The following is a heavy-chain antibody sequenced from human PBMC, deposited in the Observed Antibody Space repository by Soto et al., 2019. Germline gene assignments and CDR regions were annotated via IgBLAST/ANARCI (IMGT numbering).Heavy chain of an antibody. CDR2: MNPNTGNS. J-gene: IGHJ4*02. V-gene: IGHV1-8*01. Sequence: ASVKVSCKASGYTFTSYDIYWVRQATGQGLEWMGWMNPNTGNSAYAQKFQGRVTVTSDTTINTVHMELSSLRSEDTAVYYCARRAETNGWNGFGADKYYFDFWGQGTLVTVSS. D-gene: IGHD1-1*01. CDR1: GYTFTSYD. CDR3: ARRAETNGWNGFGADKYYFDF.